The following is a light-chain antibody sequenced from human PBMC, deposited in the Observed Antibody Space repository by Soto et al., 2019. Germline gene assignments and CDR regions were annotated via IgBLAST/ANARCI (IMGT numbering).Light chain of an antibody. CDR1: QDIRND. J-gene: IGKJ4*01. CDR2: AAS. CDR3: LQHNTYPFT. V-gene: IGKV1-17*01. Sequence: DLQMTQSPSSLSASVGDRVTITCRASQDIRNDVGWYQQKAGKAPNRLIFAASSLHSGVPSRFSGSRSGTEFTLTIASLQPEDFATYYCLQHNTYPFTFGGGTKVEFK.